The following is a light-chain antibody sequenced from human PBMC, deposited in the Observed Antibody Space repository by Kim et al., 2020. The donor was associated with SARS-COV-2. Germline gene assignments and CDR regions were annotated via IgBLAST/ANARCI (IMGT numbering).Light chain of an antibody. CDR1: QSVSSN. CDR3: QQYNNWPPYS. J-gene: IGKJ2*03. Sequence: VSPGERATLSCRASQSVSSNLAWYQQKPGQAPRLPIHGASTRATGIPARFSGSGSGTEFTLTISSLQSEDFAVYYCQQYNNWPPYSFGQGTKLDI. V-gene: IGKV3-15*01. CDR2: GAS.